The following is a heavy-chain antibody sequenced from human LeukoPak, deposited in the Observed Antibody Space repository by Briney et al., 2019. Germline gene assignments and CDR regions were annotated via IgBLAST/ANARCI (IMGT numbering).Heavy chain of an antibody. CDR3: ARGSSSTYYYYGMDV. V-gene: IGHV1-8*01. D-gene: IGHD6-6*01. CDR1: GYTFTSYD. J-gene: IGHJ6*02. Sequence: ASVKVSCKASGYTFTSYDINWVRQATGQGLEWMGWMNPNSGNTGYAQKLQGRVTMTTDTSTSTAYMELRSLRSDDTAVYYCARGSSSTYYYYGMDVWGQGTTVTVSS. CDR2: MNPNSGNT.